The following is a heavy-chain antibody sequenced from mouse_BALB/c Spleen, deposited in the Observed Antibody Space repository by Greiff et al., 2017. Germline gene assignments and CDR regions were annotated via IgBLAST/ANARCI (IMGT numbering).Heavy chain of an antibody. CDR1: GFSLTSYG. J-gene: IGHJ3*01. D-gene: IGHD2-4*01. V-gene: IGHV2-9*02. CDR2: IWAGGST. Sequence: VHLVESGPGLVAPSQSLSITCTVSGFSLTSYGVHWVRQPPGKGLEWLGVIWAGGSTNYNSALMSRLSISKDNSKSQVFLKMNSLQTDDTAMYYCAKSTMITTTGFGYWGQGTLVTVSA. CDR3: AKSTMITTTGFGY.